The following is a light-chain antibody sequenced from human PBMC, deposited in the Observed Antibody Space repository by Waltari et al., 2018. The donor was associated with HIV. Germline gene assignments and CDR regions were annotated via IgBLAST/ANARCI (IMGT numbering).Light chain of an antibody. CDR3: VLYMGGAWV. J-gene: IGLJ3*02. CDR2: STN. V-gene: IGLV8-61*01. CDR1: SDSVSTTHY. Sequence: QTVVPQEPSFSVSPGGTVTLTCGLMSDSVSTTHYASWYRQTPGQAPRTLIYSTNVRSSGVPDRFSGSILGNKAALTITGAQADDECHYYCVLYMGGAWVFGGGTKLTVL.